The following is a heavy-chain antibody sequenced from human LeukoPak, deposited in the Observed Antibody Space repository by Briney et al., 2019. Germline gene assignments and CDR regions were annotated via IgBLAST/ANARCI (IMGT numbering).Heavy chain of an antibody. CDR1: GYSISSGYY. Sequence: PSETLSLTCAVSGYSISSGYYWGWIRQPPGKGLEWIGSIYHSGSTYYNPSLKSRDTISVDTSKNQFSLKLSSVTAADTAVYYCAREGGATQPFDYWGQGTLVTVSS. J-gene: IGHJ4*02. CDR3: AREGGATQPFDY. CDR2: IYHSGST. D-gene: IGHD1-26*01. V-gene: IGHV4-38-2*02.